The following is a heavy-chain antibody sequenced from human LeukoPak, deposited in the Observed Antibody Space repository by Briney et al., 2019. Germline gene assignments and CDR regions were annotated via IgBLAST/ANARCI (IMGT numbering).Heavy chain of an antibody. J-gene: IGHJ6*02. V-gene: IGHV3-11*04. CDR2: ITSSSSTI. CDR3: ARAVTEGYYGMDV. CDR1: GFTFSDYY. D-gene: IGHD2-21*02. Sequence: GGSLRLSCAASGFTFSDYYMNWVRQAPGKGLEWVSYITSSSSTIYYADSVKGRFTISRDNAKNSLYLQMNSLRAEDTAVYYCARAVTEGYYGMDVWGQGTTVTVSS.